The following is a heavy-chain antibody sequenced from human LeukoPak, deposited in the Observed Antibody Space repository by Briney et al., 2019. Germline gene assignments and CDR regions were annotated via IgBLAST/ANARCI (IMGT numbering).Heavy chain of an antibody. D-gene: IGHD3-22*01. CDR2: ISSSGSTI. J-gene: IGHJ4*02. CDR1: GFTFSSYE. V-gene: IGHV3-48*03. Sequence: GGSLRLSCAASGFTFSSYEMNWVRQAPGKELEWVSYISSSGSTIYYADSVKGRFTISRDNAKNSLYLQMNSLRAEDTAVYYCARSLYYYDSSGYDYWGQGTLVTVSS. CDR3: ARSLYYYDSSGYDY.